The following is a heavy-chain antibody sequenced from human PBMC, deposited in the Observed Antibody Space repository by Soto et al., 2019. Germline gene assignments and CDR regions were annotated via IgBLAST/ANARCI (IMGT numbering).Heavy chain of an antibody. D-gene: IGHD5-12*01. V-gene: IGHV3-23*01. Sequence: EVQLLESGGGLIQPGGSLRLSCAASGFTFSSYAMTWVRQAPGKGLEWVSTLTGSGDSTFYADSVKGRFTISRDNSNNTLFLQMSNLRAEDTAVYYCAKRLRATHSRPLDYRGNGTLVTVSS. J-gene: IGHJ4*01. CDR3: AKRLRATHSRPLDY. CDR2: LTGSGDST. CDR1: GFTFSSYA.